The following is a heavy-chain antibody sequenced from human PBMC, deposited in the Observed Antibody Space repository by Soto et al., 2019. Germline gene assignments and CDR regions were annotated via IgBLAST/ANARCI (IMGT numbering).Heavy chain of an antibody. V-gene: IGHV3-30-3*01. CDR1: GFTFSSYA. Sequence: GGSLRLSXAASGFTFSSYAMHWVRQAPGKGLEWVAVISYDGSNKYYADSVKGRFTISRDNSKNTLYLQMNSLRAEDTAVYYCARELGTMIVVAPYGMDVWGQGTTVTVSS. CDR2: ISYDGSNK. J-gene: IGHJ6*02. CDR3: ARELGTMIVVAPYGMDV. D-gene: IGHD3-22*01.